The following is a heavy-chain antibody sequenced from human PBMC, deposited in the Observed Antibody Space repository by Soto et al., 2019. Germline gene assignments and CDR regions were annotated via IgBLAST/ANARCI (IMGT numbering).Heavy chain of an antibody. CDR1: GFTFSSYC. D-gene: IGHD3-22*01. J-gene: IGHJ6*02. V-gene: IGHV3-30*18. CDR2: ISYDGSNK. CDR3: AKDQYYYDSSGSYGMDV. Sequence: PGGSLRLSCAASGFTFSSYCMHWVRQAPGKGLEWVAVISYDGSNKYYADSVKGRFTISRDNSKNTLYLQMNRLRAEDTAVYYCAKDQYYYDSSGSYGMDVWGQGTTVTVSS.